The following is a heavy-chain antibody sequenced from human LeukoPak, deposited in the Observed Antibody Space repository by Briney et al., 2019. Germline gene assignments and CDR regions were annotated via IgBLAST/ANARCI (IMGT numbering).Heavy chain of an antibody. CDR3: ASGTYYYDSSGNLDY. D-gene: IGHD3-22*01. J-gene: IGHJ4*02. V-gene: IGHV3-33*01. Sequence: PGGSLRLSCAASGFTFSSYGMHWVRQAPGKGLEWVAVIWYDGSNKYYADSVKGRFTISRDNSKNTLYLQMNSLRAEDTAVYYCASGTYYYDSSGNLDYWGQGTLVTVSS. CDR1: GFTFSSYG. CDR2: IWYDGSNK.